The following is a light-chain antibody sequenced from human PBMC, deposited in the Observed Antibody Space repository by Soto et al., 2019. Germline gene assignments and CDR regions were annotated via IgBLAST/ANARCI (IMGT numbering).Light chain of an antibody. V-gene: IGLV1-40*01. J-gene: IGLJ3*02. CDR1: SSNIGAVYD. CDR2: GNS. Sequence: QPVLTQPPSVSGAPGQRVTISCTGSSSNIGAVYDVHWYKQLPGTAPKLLIYGNSNRPSGVPDRFSGSKSGTSASLAITGLQAEDEADYYCQSYDSSLSGWMFGGGTKLTVL. CDR3: QSYDSSLSGWM.